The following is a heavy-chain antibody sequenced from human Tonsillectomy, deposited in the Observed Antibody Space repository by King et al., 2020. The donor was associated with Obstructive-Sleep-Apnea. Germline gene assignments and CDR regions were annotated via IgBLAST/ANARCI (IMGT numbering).Heavy chain of an antibody. J-gene: IGHJ3*02. D-gene: IGHD5-18*01. Sequence: VQLVESGGGLVQPGGPLRLSCAASGFTFSNYAMSWVRQAPGKGLEWVSGISSSGGSTYYADSVKGRFTISRDNSKNTLYVQMNSLRAEDTAVYYCAKDRVYSSDAFDIWGQGTMVTVSS. CDR1: GFTFSNYA. V-gene: IGHV3-23*04. CDR2: ISSSGGST. CDR3: AKDRVYSSDAFDI.